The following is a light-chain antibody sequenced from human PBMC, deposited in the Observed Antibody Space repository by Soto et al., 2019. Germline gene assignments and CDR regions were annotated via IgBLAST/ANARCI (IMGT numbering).Light chain of an antibody. CDR1: QTISSW. Sequence: IQMTQSPPSLSASVGDRVTITCRASQTISSWLAWYQQKPGKAPKLLIYKASTLKSGVPSRFSGSGSGTEFTLTISSLQPDDFATYYCQHYNSYSEAFGQGTKVELK. CDR2: KAS. V-gene: IGKV1-5*03. CDR3: QHYNSYSEA. J-gene: IGKJ1*01.